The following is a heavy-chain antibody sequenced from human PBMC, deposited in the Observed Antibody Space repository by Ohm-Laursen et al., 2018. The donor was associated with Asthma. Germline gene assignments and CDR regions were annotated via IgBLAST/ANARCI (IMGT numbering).Heavy chain of an antibody. CDR2: ISSSSSYI. CDR3: ARDLAVPAAIGWYYYGMDV. CDR1: GLPFSNFW. J-gene: IGHJ6*02. Sequence: GSLRLSCSASGLPFSNFWMSWVRQAPGKGLEWVSSISSSSSYIYYADSVKGRFTISRDNAKNSLYLQMNSLRAEDTAVYYCARDLAVPAAIGWYYYGMDVWGQGTTVTVSS. D-gene: IGHD2-2*02. V-gene: IGHV3-21*01.